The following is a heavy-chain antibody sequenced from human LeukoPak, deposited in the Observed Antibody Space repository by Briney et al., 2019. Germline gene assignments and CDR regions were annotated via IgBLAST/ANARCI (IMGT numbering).Heavy chain of an antibody. CDR3: ARVGYDSSGYLDY. Sequence: GGSLRLSCAASGFTFSSYSMNWVRQAPGKGLEWFSSISSSSSYIYYADSVKGRFTISRDNAKNSLYLQMNSLRAEDTAVYYCARVGYDSSGYLDYWGQGTLVTVSS. J-gene: IGHJ4*02. CDR1: GFTFSSYS. CDR2: ISSSSSYI. V-gene: IGHV3-21*01. D-gene: IGHD3-22*01.